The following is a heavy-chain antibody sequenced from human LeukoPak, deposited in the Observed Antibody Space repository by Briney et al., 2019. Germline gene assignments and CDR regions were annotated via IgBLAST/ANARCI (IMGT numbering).Heavy chain of an antibody. CDR3: AKGSVPIISSSYFDY. CDR1: GFTFRSYA. CDR2: ISGSGTNT. J-gene: IGHJ4*02. Sequence: GGSLRLSCAASGFTFRSYAMNWVRQAPGKGLEWVSVISGSGTNTYYADSVKGRFTISRDNSKNTLFLQMHSLRAEDTAVYYCAKGSVPIISSSYFDYWGQGTLVTVSS. V-gene: IGHV3-23*01. D-gene: IGHD6-13*01.